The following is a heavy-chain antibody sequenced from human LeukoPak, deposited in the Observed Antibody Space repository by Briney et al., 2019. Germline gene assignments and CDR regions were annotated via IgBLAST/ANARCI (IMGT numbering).Heavy chain of an antibody. V-gene: IGHV4-59*01. D-gene: IGHD1-26*01. CDR2: IYYSGST. J-gene: IGHJ6*02. CDR3: ARDSGSSNYYGMDV. Sequence: PSETLSLTCTVSGGSISSYYWSWLRQPPGKGLEWIGYIYYSGSTNYNPSLKSRVTISVDTSKNQFSLKLSSVTAADTAVYYCARDSGSSNYYGMDVWGQGTTVTVSS. CDR1: GGSISSYY.